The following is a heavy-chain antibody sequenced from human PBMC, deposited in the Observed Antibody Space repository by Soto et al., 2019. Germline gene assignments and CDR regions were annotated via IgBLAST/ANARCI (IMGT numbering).Heavy chain of an antibody. CDR1: GFTFSSYL. D-gene: IGHD1-1*01. CDR2: IKQDGSEK. J-gene: IGHJ6*02. V-gene: IGHV3-7*05. CDR3: ARGITGYNWNLYYYYGTDV. Sequence: GGSLRLSCAASGFTFSSYLMSWVRQAPGKGLEWVANIKQDGSEKYYVDSVKGRFTISRDNAKNSLYLQMNSLRAEDTAVYYCARGITGYNWNLYYYYGTDVWGQGTTVTVSS.